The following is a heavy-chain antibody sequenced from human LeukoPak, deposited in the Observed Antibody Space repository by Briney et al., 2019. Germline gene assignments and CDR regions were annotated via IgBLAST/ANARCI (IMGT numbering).Heavy chain of an antibody. Sequence: GGSLRLSCAASGFTFSSYAMSWVRQAPGKGLAWVSTISGGSGSTYCADSVKGRFTISRDNSKNTLYLQMDSLRDEDTAVYYCAKHRFESGGYHSTDWGQGTLVTVSS. CDR2: ISGGSGST. CDR1: GFTFSSYA. V-gene: IGHV3-23*01. CDR3: AKHRFESGGYHSTD. J-gene: IGHJ4*02. D-gene: IGHD3-22*01.